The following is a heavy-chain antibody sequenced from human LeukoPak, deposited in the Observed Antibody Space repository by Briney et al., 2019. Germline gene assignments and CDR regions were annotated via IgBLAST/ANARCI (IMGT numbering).Heavy chain of an antibody. CDR3: ARLPRYSSSSGANDAFDI. CDR1: GVSISSSSYY. Sequence: SETLSLTCTVSGVSISSSSYYWGGIRQPPGKGLEWIGSIYYSGSTDYNPSRKSRVTISVDTSKSQVSLKLSSVTAAATAVYYCARLPRYSSSSGANDAFDIWGQGTMVTVSS. J-gene: IGHJ3*02. CDR2: IYYSGST. D-gene: IGHD6-6*01. V-gene: IGHV4-39*01.